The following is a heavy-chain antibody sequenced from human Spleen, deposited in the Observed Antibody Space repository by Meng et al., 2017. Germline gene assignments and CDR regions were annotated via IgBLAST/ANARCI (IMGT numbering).Heavy chain of an antibody. V-gene: IGHV1-2*06. CDR2: IVPNSGDT. CDR1: GYRFTAYY. J-gene: IGHJ4*02. Sequence: ASVKVSCKASGYRFTAYYIHWVRQAPGQGLEWMGHIVPNSGDTLYAPKFQGRVTMTGDTSISTAYMELSGLRSDDTAMYYCARDEDISAAGKLFGDYWGQGTLVTVSS. CDR3: ARDEDISAAGKLFGDY. D-gene: IGHD6-13*01.